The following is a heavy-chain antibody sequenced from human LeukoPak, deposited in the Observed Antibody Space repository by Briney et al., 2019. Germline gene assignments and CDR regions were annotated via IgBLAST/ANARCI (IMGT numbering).Heavy chain of an antibody. Sequence: GGSLRLSCIASGFTFSSYAMSWVRQAPGKGLEWVSAISGSGGSTYYADSVKGRFTISRDNSKNTLYLQMNSLRAEDTAVYYCAKSRDTAMVILLFDYWGQGTLVTVSS. J-gene: IGHJ4*02. CDR1: GFTFSSYA. V-gene: IGHV3-23*01. CDR3: AKSRDTAMVILLFDY. CDR2: ISGSGGST. D-gene: IGHD5-18*01.